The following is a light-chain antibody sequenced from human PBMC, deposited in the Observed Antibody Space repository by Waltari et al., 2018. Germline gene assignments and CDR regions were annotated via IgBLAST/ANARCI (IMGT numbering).Light chain of an antibody. CDR1: QSFLFDSNNKNY. J-gene: IGKJ4*01. V-gene: IGKV4-1*01. CDR3: QQYYNLPLT. CDR2: GAS. Sequence: DFVMTQSPDSLAVSLGERATINCKSSQSFLFDSNNKNYLAWYQQKPGQPPKALIYGASTRESGVPDRFSGSGSGTEFTLTISSLQAEDVAIYYCQQYYNLPLTFGGGTKVEIK.